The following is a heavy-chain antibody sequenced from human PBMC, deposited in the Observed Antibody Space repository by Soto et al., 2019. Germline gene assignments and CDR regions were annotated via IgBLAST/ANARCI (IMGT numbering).Heavy chain of an antibody. CDR3: TTDHPGESPAAMQYNWFDP. V-gene: IGHV3-15*01. D-gene: IGHD2-2*01. Sequence: EVQLVESGGGLVKPGGSLRLSCAASGFTFSNAWMSWVRQAPGKGLEWVGRIKSKTDGGTTDYAAPVKGRFTISRDDSKNTLYLQMNSLKTEDTAVYYCTTDHPGESPAAMQYNWFDPWGQGTLVTVSS. J-gene: IGHJ5*02. CDR2: IKSKTDGGTT. CDR1: GFTFSNAW.